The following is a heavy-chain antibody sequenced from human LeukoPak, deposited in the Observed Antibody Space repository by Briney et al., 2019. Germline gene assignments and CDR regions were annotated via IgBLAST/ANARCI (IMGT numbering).Heavy chain of an antibody. CDR3: ARQYIAVAGNNWFDP. Sequence: EESLKISCKGSGYSFTSYWISWVRQMPGKGLEWMGRIYPSDSYTNYSPSFQGHVTISADKSISTAYLQWSSLKASDTAMYYCARQYIAVAGNNWFDPWGQGTLVTVSS. D-gene: IGHD6-19*01. CDR2: IYPSDSYT. CDR1: GYSFTSYW. J-gene: IGHJ5*02. V-gene: IGHV5-10-1*01.